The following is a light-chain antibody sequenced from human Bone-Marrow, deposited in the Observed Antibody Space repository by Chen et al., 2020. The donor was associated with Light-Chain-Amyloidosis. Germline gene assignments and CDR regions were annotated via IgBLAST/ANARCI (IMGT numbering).Light chain of an antibody. V-gene: IGKV3-20*01. CDR2: GSS. CDR1: QTISSNY. J-gene: IGKJ4*01. CDR3: QQYGTSPLT. Sequence: EIVLTQSPGTLSLSPGEGTNLYCRASQTISSNYLTWYQQKFGQAPRLLIYGSSSRATGIPDRFTGRESGTEFTLTINRLEPEDFAMYYCQQYGTSPLTFGGGTKVEIK.